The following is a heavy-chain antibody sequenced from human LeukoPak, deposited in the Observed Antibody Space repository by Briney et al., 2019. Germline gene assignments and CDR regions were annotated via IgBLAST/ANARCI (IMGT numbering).Heavy chain of an antibody. V-gene: IGHV4-61*09. Sequence: SETLSLTCTVYGGSISSGSYYWSWIRQPAGEGLEWIGHIYTSGSTNYNPSLKSRVSISVDPSKNQFSLKLSSVSAADTAVYDSAREWLGHDYWGQGTLVTVSS. CDR1: GGSISSGSYY. J-gene: IGHJ4*02. CDR2: IYTSGST. CDR3: AREWLGHDY. D-gene: IGHD6-19*01.